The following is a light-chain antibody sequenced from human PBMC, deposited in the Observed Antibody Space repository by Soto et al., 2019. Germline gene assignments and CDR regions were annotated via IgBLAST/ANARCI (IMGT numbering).Light chain of an antibody. V-gene: IGLV2-14*01. CDR1: SSDVGGFNY. CDR3: TSYTTRSSDV. Sequence: QSVLTQPASVSGSPGQSITISCTGTSSDVGGFNYVSWYQQHPAKAPKLMIFDVYSRPSEISHRFSGSKSGNTAFRTIAGHQAEDEADYYCTSYTTRSSDVFGAGTKLTVL. J-gene: IGLJ2*01. CDR2: DVY.